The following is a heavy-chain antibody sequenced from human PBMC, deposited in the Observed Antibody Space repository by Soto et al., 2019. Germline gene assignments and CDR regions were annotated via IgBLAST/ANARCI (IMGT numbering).Heavy chain of an antibody. CDR1: GFSLSTSGMC. CDR2: IDWDDDK. Sequence: SGPTLVNPTQTLTLTCTFSGFSLSTSGMCVSWIRQPPGKALEWLALIDWDDDKYYSTSLKTRLTISKDTSKNQVVLTMTNMDPVDTATYYCALICIAPHGYYGMDVRGQGTTVTISS. CDR3: ALICIAPHGYYGMDV. J-gene: IGHJ6*02. V-gene: IGHV2-70*01. D-gene: IGHD2-15*01.